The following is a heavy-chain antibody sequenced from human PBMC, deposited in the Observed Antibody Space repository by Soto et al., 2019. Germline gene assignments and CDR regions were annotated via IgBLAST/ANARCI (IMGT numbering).Heavy chain of an antibody. CDR2: IYYSGST. CDR1: GASISSGCYY. D-gene: IGHD1-1*01. J-gene: IGHJ4*02. V-gene: IGHV4-31*03. Sequence: SETLSLTCTVSGASISSGCYYCSWIRQHPGKGLEWIGCIYYSGSTYYNPSLKSRVTISVDTSKNQFSLKLSSVTAADTAVYYCARESWKGGFDYWGQGTLVTVSS. CDR3: ARESWKGGFDY.